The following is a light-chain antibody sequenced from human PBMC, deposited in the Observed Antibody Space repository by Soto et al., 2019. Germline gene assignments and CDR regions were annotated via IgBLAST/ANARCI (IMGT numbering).Light chain of an antibody. CDR3: QQYNNWPRT. J-gene: IGKJ1*01. Sequence: DIVLTQSPDTLSLSPGERATLSCRASQSVGSNLAWHQQKPGQAPRLLIYGASTRATGIPARFSGSGSGTEFTLTISSLQSEDFAVYYCQQYNNWPRTFGQGTKVDIK. CDR1: QSVGSN. V-gene: IGKV3-15*01. CDR2: GAS.